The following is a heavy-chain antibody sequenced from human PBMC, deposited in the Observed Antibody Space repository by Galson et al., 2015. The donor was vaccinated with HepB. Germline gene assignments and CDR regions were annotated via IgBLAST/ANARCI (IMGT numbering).Heavy chain of an antibody. CDR3: ARVVKAYDSSGYYPNLDY. J-gene: IGHJ4*02. Sequence: SLRLSCAASGFTFSSYSMNWVRQAPGKGLEWVSSISSSSSYIYYADSVKGRFTISRDNAKNSLYLQMNSLRAEDTAVYYCARVVKAYDSSGYYPNLDYWGQGTLVTVSS. CDR2: ISSSSSYI. CDR1: GFTFSSYS. D-gene: IGHD3-22*01. V-gene: IGHV3-21*01.